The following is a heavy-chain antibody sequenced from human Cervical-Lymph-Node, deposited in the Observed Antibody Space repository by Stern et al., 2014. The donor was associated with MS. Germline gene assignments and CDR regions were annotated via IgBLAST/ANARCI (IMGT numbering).Heavy chain of an antibody. CDR2: IWYDGSNK. Sequence: QMQLAESGGGVVQPGRSLRLSCAASGFTFSSYGMHWVRQAQGKGLEWAAVIWYDGSNKYYADSVKGSFTISRDNSKNTLYLQMNSLRAEDTAVYYCAREGTTVTTVTFDYWGQGTLVTVSS. D-gene: IGHD4-11*01. V-gene: IGHV3-33*01. J-gene: IGHJ4*02. CDR3: AREGTTVTTVTFDY. CDR1: GFTFSSYG.